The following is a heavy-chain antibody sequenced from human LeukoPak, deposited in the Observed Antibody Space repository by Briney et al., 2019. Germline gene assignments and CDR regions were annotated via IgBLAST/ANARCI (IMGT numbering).Heavy chain of an antibody. J-gene: IGHJ4*02. CDR1: GFTFSDYY. CDR2: ISSGSSTI. Sequence: GGSLRLSCAASGFTFSDYYMSWIRQAPGKGLEWVSYISSGSSTIFYADSVKGRFTISRDNSKNTLYLQMNSLRAEDTAVYYCARATTAAYYFDYWGQGTLVTVSS. CDR3: ARATTAAYYFDY. D-gene: IGHD6-13*01. V-gene: IGHV3-11*01.